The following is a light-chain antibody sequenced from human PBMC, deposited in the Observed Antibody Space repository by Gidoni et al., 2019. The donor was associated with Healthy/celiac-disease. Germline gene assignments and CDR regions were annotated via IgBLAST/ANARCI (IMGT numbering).Light chain of an antibody. CDR1: QSVSSY. CDR3: QQRSSWPPYT. J-gene: IGKJ2*01. V-gene: IGKV3-11*01. Sequence: EIVLTQSPATLSLSPGERATLSCRASQSVSSYLAWYQQKPGQAPRFLIYDASSRATGIPARFSGSGSGTDFTLTISSLEPEDFAVYYCQQRSSWPPYTFGQGTKLEIK. CDR2: DAS.